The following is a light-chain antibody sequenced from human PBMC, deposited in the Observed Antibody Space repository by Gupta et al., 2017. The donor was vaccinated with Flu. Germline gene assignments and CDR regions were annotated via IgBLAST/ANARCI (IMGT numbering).Light chain of an antibody. J-gene: IGLJ3*02. CDR2: EVN. Sequence: QSALTQPASVSGSPGQSITISCTGTTRDIGDYNYVSWYQQHPGKAPKLVIYEVNNRPSGLSSRFSGSKSGNTASLTISGLQPEDEADYYCSSYAAGSTLVFGRGTKVTVL. CDR1: TRDIGDYNY. CDR3: SSYAAGSTLV. V-gene: IGLV2-14*01.